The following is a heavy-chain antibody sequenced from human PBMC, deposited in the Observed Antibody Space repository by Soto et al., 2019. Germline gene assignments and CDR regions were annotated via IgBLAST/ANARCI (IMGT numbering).Heavy chain of an antibody. D-gene: IGHD6-13*01. CDR3: ATGGVGSSWPSYYGMDV. Sequence: GASVKVSCKVSGYTLTELSMHWVRQAPGKGLEWMGGFDPEDGETIYAQKFQGRVTMTEDTSTDTAYMELSSLRSEDTAVYYCATGGVGSSWPSYYGMDVWGQGTTVTVSS. CDR2: FDPEDGET. J-gene: IGHJ6*02. CDR1: GYTLTELS. V-gene: IGHV1-24*01.